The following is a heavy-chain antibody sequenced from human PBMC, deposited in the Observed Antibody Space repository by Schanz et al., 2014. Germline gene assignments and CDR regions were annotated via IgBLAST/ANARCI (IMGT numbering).Heavy chain of an antibody. D-gene: IGHD2-2*01. CDR1: GFTFSTTW. CDR2: ISDSGDST. Sequence: QVQLVESGGGLIKPGGSLRLSCLASGFTFSTTWMNWVRQAPGKGLEWVSDISDSGDSTHYADSVKGRFTISRDNAKNSLFLQMNSLSAEDTAVYYCAKVAPAATYLDSWGLGTLVTVSS. V-gene: IGHV3-11*01. CDR3: AKVAPAATYLDS. J-gene: IGHJ4*02.